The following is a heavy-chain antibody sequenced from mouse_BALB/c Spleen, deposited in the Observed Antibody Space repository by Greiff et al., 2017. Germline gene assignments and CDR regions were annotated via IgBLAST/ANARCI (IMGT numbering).Heavy chain of an antibody. Sequence: EVKLMESGGDLVKPGGSLKLSCAASGFTFSSYGMSWVRQTPDKRLEWVATISSGGSYTYYPDSVKGRFTISRDNAKNTLYLQMSSLKSEDTAMYYCARHPITFRYFDVWGAGTTVTVSS. V-gene: IGHV5-6*01. D-gene: IGHD1-3*01. CDR1: GFTFSSYG. CDR2: ISSGGSYT. J-gene: IGHJ1*01. CDR3: ARHPITFRYFDV.